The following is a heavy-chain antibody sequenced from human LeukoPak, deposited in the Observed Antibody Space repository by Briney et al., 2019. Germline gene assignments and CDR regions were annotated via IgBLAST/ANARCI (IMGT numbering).Heavy chain of an antibody. CDR1: GFLFTIYA. CDR3: AKDRSCAKEVCHGDFDY. D-gene: IGHD2-8*01. V-gene: IGHV3-23*01. J-gene: IGHJ4*02. CDR2: IIGGGGST. Sequence: PGGCLRLSCVAAGFLFTIYAVCWVRQVPGEGRGWVLTIIGGGGSTYIEHLMKGRLNISIENSKKTEYLERNSLRAEDTAVYYCAKDRSCAKEVCHGDFDYGGQGNRHTVPS.